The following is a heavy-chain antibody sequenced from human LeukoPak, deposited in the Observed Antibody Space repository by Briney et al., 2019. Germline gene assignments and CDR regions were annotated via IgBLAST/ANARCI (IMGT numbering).Heavy chain of an antibody. J-gene: IGHJ4*02. CDR1: GFTFSTCA. CDR2: ISGSGTT. CDR3: AKDLNWGGR. V-gene: IGHV3-23*01. D-gene: IGHD7-27*01. Sequence: GGSLRLSCAASGFTFSTCAMTWVRQAPGKGLEWVSGISGSGTTDYADSVKGRFTISRDNSKNTVYLEMNSLRAEDTAVYYCAKDLNWGGRWGQGTLVTVSS.